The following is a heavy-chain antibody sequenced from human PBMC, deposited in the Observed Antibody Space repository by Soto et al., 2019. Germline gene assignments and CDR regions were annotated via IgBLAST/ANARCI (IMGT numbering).Heavy chain of an antibody. CDR1: GDSVSSNSAA. V-gene: IGHV6-1*01. CDR2: TYFRSKWYT. J-gene: IGHJ4*02. Sequence: PSQTLSLTCAISGDSVSSNSAALNWIRQSSSRGLEWLGRTYFRSKWYTGYAPSVKSRITINPDTSKNQFSLQLTSVTPEDTAVYYCTDRDVQYWGQGTLVTVSS. CDR3: TDRDVQY.